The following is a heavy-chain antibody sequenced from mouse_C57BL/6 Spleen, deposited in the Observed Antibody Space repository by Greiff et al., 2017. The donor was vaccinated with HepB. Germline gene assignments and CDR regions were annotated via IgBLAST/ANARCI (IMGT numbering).Heavy chain of an antibody. J-gene: IGHJ4*01. CDR3: ASYGGGNAMDC. CDR2: IDPSDSYT. V-gene: IGHV1-50*01. CDR1: GYTFTSYW. Sequence: QVQLQQPGAELVKPGASVKLSCKASGYTFTSYWMQWVKQRPGQGLEWIGEIDPSDSYTNYNQKFKGKATLTVDTSSSTAYMQLSSLTSEDSAVYYCASYGGGNAMDCWGQGTSVTVSS. D-gene: IGHD1-1*01.